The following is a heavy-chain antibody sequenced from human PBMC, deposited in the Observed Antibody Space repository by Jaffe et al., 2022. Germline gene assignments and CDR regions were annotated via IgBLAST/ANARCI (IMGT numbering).Heavy chain of an antibody. J-gene: IGHJ4*02. CDR1: GFTFDEYA. D-gene: IGHD3-3*01. Sequence: EVQLVESGGGLVQPGRSLRLSCVVSGFTFDEYALHWVRQAPGKGLEWVSGISWNSASIGYADSVKGRFIISRDNAKNSLYLQMNSLRADDTALYYCAKDITIFGVSLPDYWGQGTLVTVSS. CDR3: AKDITIFGVSLPDY. CDR2: ISWNSASI. V-gene: IGHV3-9*01.